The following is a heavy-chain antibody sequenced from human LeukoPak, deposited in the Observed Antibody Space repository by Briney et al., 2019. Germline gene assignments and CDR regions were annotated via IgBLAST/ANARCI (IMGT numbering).Heavy chain of an antibody. Sequence: GGSLRLSCAASGFTFKNFAMHWVRQAPGKGLEWVAVVLYDADMKYYAESVKGRFTISRDNSENTLYLHMNSLRLEDTAAYYCARAIDDLRLLWVGELPHYYMDVWGKGTTVTISS. V-gene: IGHV3-30*04. CDR1: GFTFKNFA. CDR2: VLYDADMK. J-gene: IGHJ6*03. D-gene: IGHD3-10*01. CDR3: ARAIDDLRLLWVGELPHYYMDV.